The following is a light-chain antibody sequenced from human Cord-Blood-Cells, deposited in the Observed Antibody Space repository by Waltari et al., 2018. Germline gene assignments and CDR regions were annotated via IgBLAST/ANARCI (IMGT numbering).Light chain of an antibody. CDR3: SSYTSSSTYVV. Sequence: HSALTQPASVSGSPGQSITLSSTGTSSDVGGYNYVSWYQQHLGKAPKLMIYDVSNRPSGVSNRFSGSKSGNTASLTISGLQAEDEADYYCSSYTSSSTYVVFGGGTKLTVL. J-gene: IGLJ2*01. CDR1: SSDVGGYNY. CDR2: DVS. V-gene: IGLV2-14*01.